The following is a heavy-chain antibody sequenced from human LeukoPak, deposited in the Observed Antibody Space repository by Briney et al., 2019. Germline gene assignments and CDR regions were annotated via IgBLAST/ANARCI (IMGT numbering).Heavy chain of an antibody. CDR3: ARHNGFDRGYYYYMDV. V-gene: IGHV4-4*07. CDR2: VYTSGIT. CDR1: GGFINSYY. D-gene: IGHD3-9*01. J-gene: IGHJ6*03. Sequence: SETLSLTCTVSGGFINSYYWSWIRQPAGKGLEWIGRVYTSGITNYNPSLKGRITMSVDTSKNQFSLKLTSVTAADTAVYYCARHNGFDRGYYYYMDVWGKGTTVTVSS.